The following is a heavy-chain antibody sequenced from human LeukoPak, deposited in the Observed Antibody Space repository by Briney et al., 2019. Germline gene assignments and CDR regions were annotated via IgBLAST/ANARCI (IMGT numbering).Heavy chain of an antibody. CDR2: IWFDGSNK. D-gene: IGHD4-11*01. CDR1: GFTFSSYG. CDR3: ARDTTVTRYYYYYYGMDV. V-gene: IGHV3-33*01. J-gene: IGHJ6*02. Sequence: GGSLRLSCAASGFTFSSYGMHWVRQAPGKGLEWVAVIWFDGSNKYYADSVKGRFTISRDNSKNTLYLQMNSLRAEDTAVYYCARDTTVTRYYYYYYGMDVWGQGTTVAVSS.